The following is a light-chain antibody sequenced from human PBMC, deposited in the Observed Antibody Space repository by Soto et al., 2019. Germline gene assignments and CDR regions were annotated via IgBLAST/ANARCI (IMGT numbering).Light chain of an antibody. CDR2: GAS. J-gene: IGKJ2*01. CDR3: QQYCSSRYT. Sequence: EIVLTQSPGPLSLSPGARATLSCRARQSVSSSDLAWYQQKPGQAPRLLIYGASSRATGIPDRFSGSGSGTDFTLTISRLEPDDFAVYYCQQYCSSRYTFGQGTKLEIK. CDR1: QSVSSSD. V-gene: IGKV3-20*01.